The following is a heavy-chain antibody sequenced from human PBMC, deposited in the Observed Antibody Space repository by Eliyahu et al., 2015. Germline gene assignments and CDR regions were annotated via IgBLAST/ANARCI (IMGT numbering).Heavy chain of an antibody. V-gene: IGHV4-61*02. Sequence: QVQLQESGPGLVKPSQTLSLTCTVXGGSISSGXYYWSWIRQPAGKGLEWIGGFYTRGGPNYNPPPQSPVTISVDTSKNQFSLKLSSVTAADTAVYYCAREGYYDFWSGYYIFDYWGQGTLVTVSS. CDR1: GGSISSGXYY. CDR2: FYTRGGP. J-gene: IGHJ4*02. D-gene: IGHD3-3*01. CDR3: AREGYYDFWSGYYIFDY.